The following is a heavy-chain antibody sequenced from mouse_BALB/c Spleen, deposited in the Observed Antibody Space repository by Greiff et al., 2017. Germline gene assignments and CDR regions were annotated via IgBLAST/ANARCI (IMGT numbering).Heavy chain of an antibody. J-gene: IGHJ2*01. Sequence: VQLKQSGAELVRPGALVKLSCKASGFNIKDYYMHWVKQRPEQGLEWIGWIDPENGNTIYDPKFQGKASITADTSSNTAYLQLSSLTSEDSAVYYCALTTVSYFDYWGQGTTLTVSS. V-gene: IGHV14-1*02. CDR2: IDPENGNT. CDR3: ALTTVSYFDY. CDR1: GFNIKDYY. D-gene: IGHD1-1*01.